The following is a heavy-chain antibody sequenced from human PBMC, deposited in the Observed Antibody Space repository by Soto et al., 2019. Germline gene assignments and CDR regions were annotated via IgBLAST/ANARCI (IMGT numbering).Heavy chain of an antibody. D-gene: IGHD4-17*01. CDR1: VASIAVLPYN. CDR2: IFSTGSP. CDR3: ARHTMTTVTTFDY. V-gene: IGHV4-39*01. Sequence: QLQLQESGPGLVKPSETLSLTCTVSVASIAVLPYNWRWIRQPPGKGLQWIGSIFSTGSPYFNPSLKSRVTISVDTSKPRLSLRLRSVSAADTALYFCARHTMTTVTTFDYWGQGTLVAVSS. J-gene: IGHJ4*02.